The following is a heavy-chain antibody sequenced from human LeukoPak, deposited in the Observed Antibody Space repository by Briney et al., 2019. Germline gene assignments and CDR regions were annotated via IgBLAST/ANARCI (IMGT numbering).Heavy chain of an antibody. CDR3: ARGPRDPSGYLDY. CDR2: ISAYNGNT. CDR1: GYTFTSHG. D-gene: IGHD6-25*01. V-gene: IGHV1-18*01. J-gene: IGHJ4*02. Sequence: ASVKVSRKASGYTFTSHGITWVQQAPGQGLEWMGWISAYNGNTNYAQKLQGRVTMTTDTSTSTAYMELGSLRSDDTAVYYCARGPRDPSGYLDYWGQGTLVTVSS.